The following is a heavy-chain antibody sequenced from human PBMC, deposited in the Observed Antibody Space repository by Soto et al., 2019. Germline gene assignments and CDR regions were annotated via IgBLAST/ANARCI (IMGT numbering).Heavy chain of an antibody. J-gene: IGHJ4*02. CDR3: ANGLVAATPYYFDY. CDR1: GFAFTSYA. D-gene: IGHD2-15*01. V-gene: IGHV3-23*01. CDR2: ITSGGTRT. Sequence: QPGGSLRLSCAASGFAFTSYAMSWVRQAPGKGLEWVSAITSGGTRTDYADSVKGRFTISRDNSKNMLYLQMSSLRAEDTAVYYCANGLVAATPYYFDYWGQGTLVTVSS.